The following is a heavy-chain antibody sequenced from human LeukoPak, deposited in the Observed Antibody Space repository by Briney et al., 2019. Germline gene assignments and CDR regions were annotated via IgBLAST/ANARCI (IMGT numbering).Heavy chain of an antibody. Sequence: GGSLRLSCAASGFTFSSYAMSWVRQAPGKGLEWVSAISGSGGSTYYADSVKGRFTISRDNSKNTLYLQMNSLRAEDTAVYYCAKVPEKYVDDCSDGSCYSFDYWGQGTLVTVSS. CDR3: AKVPEKYVDDCSDGSCYSFDY. CDR1: GFTFSSYA. D-gene: IGHD2-15*01. J-gene: IGHJ4*02. CDR2: ISGSGGST. V-gene: IGHV3-23*01.